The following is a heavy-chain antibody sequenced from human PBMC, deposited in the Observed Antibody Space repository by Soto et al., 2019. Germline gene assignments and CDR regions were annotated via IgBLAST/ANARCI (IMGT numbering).Heavy chain of an antibody. D-gene: IGHD3-10*01. CDR2: ISYDGTNK. V-gene: IGHV3-30-3*01. CDR3: ARTRGGYYGSGSYYVDY. CDR1: GFTFSSYA. J-gene: IGHJ4*02. Sequence: QVQLVESGGGVVQPGRSLRLSCAASGFTFSSYAMHWVRQAPGRGLEWVAVISYDGTNKYYADSVKGRFTISRDNSKSTLYLQMNSLRAEDTAVYYCARTRGGYYGSGSYYVDYWGQGTLVTVSS.